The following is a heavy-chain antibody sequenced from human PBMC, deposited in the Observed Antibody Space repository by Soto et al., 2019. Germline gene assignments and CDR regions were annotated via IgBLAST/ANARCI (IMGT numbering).Heavy chain of an antibody. CDR2: ISGSSDTI. Sequence: EVQLVESGGGLVQPGGSLRLSCAASGFTLSSYNMNLVRQAPGKGLEWVSYISGSSDTIYYADSVKGRFTISRDNAKNSLNLQMDSLRDEDTAVYYCARDHGGSTWFVGIYYYFGVDVWGQGTTVTVSS. CDR1: GFTLSSYN. CDR3: ARDHGGSTWFVGIYYYFGVDV. D-gene: IGHD6-13*01. J-gene: IGHJ6*02. V-gene: IGHV3-48*02.